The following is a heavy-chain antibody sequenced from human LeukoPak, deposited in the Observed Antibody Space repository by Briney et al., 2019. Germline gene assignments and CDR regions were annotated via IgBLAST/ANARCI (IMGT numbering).Heavy chain of an antibody. CDR1: GFTLSSYR. V-gene: IGHV3-21*01. D-gene: IGHD1-1*01. CDR2: ISSSSSYI. CDR3: ARDRDWNSGFDY. Sequence: GGSLRLSCATSGFTLSSYRMNWVRQTPGKGLEWVSSISSSSSYIYFADSVKGRFTVSRDNAKNSLFLQMNSLRAEDTAVYYCARDRDWNSGFDYWGQGTLVTVSS. J-gene: IGHJ4*02.